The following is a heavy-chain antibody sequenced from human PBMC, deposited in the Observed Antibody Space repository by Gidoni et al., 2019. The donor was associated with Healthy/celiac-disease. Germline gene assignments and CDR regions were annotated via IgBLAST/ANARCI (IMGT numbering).Heavy chain of an antibody. CDR2: ISAYNGNT. J-gene: IGHJ3*02. V-gene: IGHV1-18*01. CDR3: ARAGVVGAISIPDAFDI. D-gene: IGHD1-26*01. Sequence: QVQLVQSGAEVKKPGASVKVSCKASGYTFTSYGIRWVRQAPGQGLEWMGWISAYNGNTNYAQKPQGRVTMTTETSTSTAYMELRSLRSDDTAVYYCARAGVVGAISIPDAFDIWGQGTMVTVSS. CDR1: GYTFTSYG.